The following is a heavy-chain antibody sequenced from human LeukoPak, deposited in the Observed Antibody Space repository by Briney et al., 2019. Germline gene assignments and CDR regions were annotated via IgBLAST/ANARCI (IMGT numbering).Heavy chain of an antibody. CDR1: GDSISRSNYY. D-gene: IGHD3-10*01. Sequence: PSETLSLTCSVSGDSISRSNYYWGWIRQPPGKGLEWIGSIYHRRGDDYNPSLKSRVTISVDTSKNQLSLNLRSVTAADTAVYYCARLVPPYGSGSPQPHHFDSWGLGTLVIVSS. J-gene: IGHJ4*02. CDR2: IYHRRGD. V-gene: IGHV4-39*01. CDR3: ARLVPPYGSGSPQPHHFDS.